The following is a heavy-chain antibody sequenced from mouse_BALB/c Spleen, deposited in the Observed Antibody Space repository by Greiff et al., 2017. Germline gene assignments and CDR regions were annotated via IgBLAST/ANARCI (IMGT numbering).Heavy chain of an antibody. D-gene: IGHD2-12*01. CDR2: IYPGDGDT. Sequence: VQLQESGPELVKPGASVKISCKASGYAFSSSWMNWVKQRPGQGLEWIGRIYPGDGDTNYNGKFKGKATLTADKSSSTAYMQLSSLTSVDSAVYFCARLRRDYFDYWGQGTTLTVSS. CDR3: ARLRRDYFDY. V-gene: IGHV1-82*01. J-gene: IGHJ2*01. CDR1: GYAFSSSW.